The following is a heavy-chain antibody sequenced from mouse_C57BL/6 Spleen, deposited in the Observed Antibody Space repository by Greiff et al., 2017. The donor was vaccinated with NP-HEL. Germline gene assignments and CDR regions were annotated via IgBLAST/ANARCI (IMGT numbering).Heavy chain of an antibody. CDR3: ARGGPWFAY. V-gene: IGHV1-18*01. Sequence: EVQLQQSGPELVKPGASVKIPCKASGYTFTDYNMDWVKQSPGKSLEWIGDINPNNGGTIYNQKFKGKATLTVDKSSSTAYMELRSLTSEDTAVYYCARGGPWFAYWGQGTLVTVSA. D-gene: IGHD1-1*02. CDR2: INPNNGGT. J-gene: IGHJ3*01. CDR1: GYTFTDYN.